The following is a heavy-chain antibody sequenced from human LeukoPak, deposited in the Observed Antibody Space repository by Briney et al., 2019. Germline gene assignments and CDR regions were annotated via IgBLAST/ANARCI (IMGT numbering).Heavy chain of an antibody. CDR1: GGTFSSYA. Sequence: SVKVSCKASGGTFSSYAISWVRQAPGQGLEWMGGIIPIFGTANYAQKFQGRVTITADESTSTAYMELSSLRSEDTAVYYCVRTVVPAATHYFDYWGQGTLVTVSS. D-gene: IGHD2-2*01. J-gene: IGHJ4*02. CDR2: IIPIFGTA. CDR3: VRTVVPAATHYFDY. V-gene: IGHV1-69*13.